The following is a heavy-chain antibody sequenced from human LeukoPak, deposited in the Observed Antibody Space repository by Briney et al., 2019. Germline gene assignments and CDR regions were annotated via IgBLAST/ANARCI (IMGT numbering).Heavy chain of an antibody. J-gene: IGHJ2*01. CDR1: GXSISRSY. Sequence: SETLSLTCTVSGXSISRSYWSWIRQPPGKGLEWIGYMFYGGSTNYNPSLKSRVTMSVDTSKNQFSLKLSSVTAADTAVYYCARHKVHDFGGSDWYFDLWGRGTLVTVSS. CDR2: MFYGGST. CDR3: ARHKVHDFGGSDWYFDL. V-gene: IGHV4-59*08. D-gene: IGHD4-23*01.